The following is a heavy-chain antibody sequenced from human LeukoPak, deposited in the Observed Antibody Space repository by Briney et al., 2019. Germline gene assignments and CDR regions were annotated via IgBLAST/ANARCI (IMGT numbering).Heavy chain of an antibody. V-gene: IGHV4-39*07. CDR1: GGSISNSYYY. Sequence: SETLSLTCTVSGGSISNSYYYWGWTRQPPGEALEWIGSIYYSGTTYYKPSLKSRVTISVDTSKNQFSLRLSSVTAADTAVYYCARSLYCSGGSCPNWFDPWGQGTLVTVSS. D-gene: IGHD2-15*01. CDR3: ARSLYCSGGSCPNWFDP. CDR2: IYYSGTT. J-gene: IGHJ5*02.